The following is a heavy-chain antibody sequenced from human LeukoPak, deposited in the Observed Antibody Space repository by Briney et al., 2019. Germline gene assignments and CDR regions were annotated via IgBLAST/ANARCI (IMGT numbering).Heavy chain of an antibody. J-gene: IGHJ4*02. Sequence: GGFLRLSCAASGFTFSSYGMHWVRQAPGKGLEWVAVISYDGSNKYYADSVKGRFTISRDNSKNTLYLQMNSLRAEDTAVYYCAKGTRGVIIPNFDYWGQGTLVTVSS. CDR1: GFTFSSYG. D-gene: IGHD3-10*01. CDR3: AKGTRGVIIPNFDY. CDR2: ISYDGSNK. V-gene: IGHV3-30*18.